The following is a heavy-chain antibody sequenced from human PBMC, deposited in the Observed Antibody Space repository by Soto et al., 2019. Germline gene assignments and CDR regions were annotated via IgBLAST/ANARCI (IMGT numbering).Heavy chain of an antibody. Sequence: SVKVSCKASGGTLSSYAISWVRQAPGQGLEWMGGIIPIFGTANYAQKFQGRVTITADESTSTAYMELSSLRSEDTAVYYCARDRSDYYDSSGYYSGSDYRGQGTLVTVSS. J-gene: IGHJ4*02. CDR3: ARDRSDYYDSSGYYSGSDY. CDR1: GGTLSSYA. D-gene: IGHD3-22*01. V-gene: IGHV1-69*13. CDR2: IIPIFGTA.